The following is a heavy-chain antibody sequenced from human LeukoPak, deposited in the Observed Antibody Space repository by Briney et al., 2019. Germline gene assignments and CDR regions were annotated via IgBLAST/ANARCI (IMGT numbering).Heavy chain of an antibody. D-gene: IGHD6-19*01. CDR2: IFDSGGT. Sequence: SETLSLTCTVSGGSISSYYWSWIRQPPGKGLGWIGNIFDSGGTNYNPSPKSRATISVDTSKNQFSLMLSSVTAADTAVYYCARRDSSGVVPRWDYWGQGTLVTVSS. J-gene: IGHJ4*02. CDR1: GGSISSYY. CDR3: ARRDSSGVVPRWDY. V-gene: IGHV4-59*12.